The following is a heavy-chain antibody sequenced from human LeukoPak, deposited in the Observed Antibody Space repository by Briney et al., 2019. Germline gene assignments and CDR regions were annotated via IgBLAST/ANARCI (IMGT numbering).Heavy chain of an antibody. CDR1: GYTLTELS. V-gene: IGHV1-24*01. D-gene: IGHD2-2*01. Sequence: ASVKVSCEVSGYTLTELSMHWVRQATGKGREWIGGFDPEDGETIYAQKLQGRVTMTEDTSTATASMELSTLRSQDTLVYYSATELYCSSTSCYQAIDYWGPGPLVTVSS. CDR2: FDPEDGET. CDR3: ATELYCSSTSCYQAIDY. J-gene: IGHJ4*02.